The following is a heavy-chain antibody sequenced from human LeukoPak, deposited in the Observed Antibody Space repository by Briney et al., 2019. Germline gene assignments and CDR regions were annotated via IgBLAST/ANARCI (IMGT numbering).Heavy chain of an antibody. Sequence: PGGSLRLSCAASGFTFSSYAMSWVRQAPGKGLEWVSAISGSGGSTYYADSVKGRFTISRDNSKNTLYLQMNSLRAEDTAVYYCAKVEGYCSSTSCLDFDYWGQGTLVTVSS. D-gene: IGHD2-2*01. CDR1: GFTFSSYA. CDR2: ISGSGGST. J-gene: IGHJ4*02. V-gene: IGHV3-23*01. CDR3: AKVEGYCSSTSCLDFDY.